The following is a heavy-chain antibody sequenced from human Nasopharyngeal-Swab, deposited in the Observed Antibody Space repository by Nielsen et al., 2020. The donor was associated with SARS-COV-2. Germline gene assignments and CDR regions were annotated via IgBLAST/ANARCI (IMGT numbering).Heavy chain of an antibody. D-gene: IGHD3-16*02. CDR2: ISSSSYI. CDR1: GFTFSSYS. V-gene: IGHV3-21*01. Sequence: GESLKIFCAASGFTFSSYSMNWVRQAPGKGLEWVSSISSSSYIYYADSVKGRFTISRDNAKNSLYLQMNSLRAEDTAVYYCARGYDYVWGSYPEGAFDIWGQGTMVTVSS. J-gene: IGHJ3*02. CDR3: ARGYDYVWGSYPEGAFDI.